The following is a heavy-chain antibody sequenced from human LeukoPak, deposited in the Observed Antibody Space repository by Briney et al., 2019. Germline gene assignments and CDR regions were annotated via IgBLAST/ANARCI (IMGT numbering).Heavy chain of an antibody. J-gene: IGHJ3*02. Sequence: SETLSLTCTVSDGSISSSSYYWGWIRQPPGKGLEWIGTIYYSGSTHYSPSLKSRVAISVDASKNQFSLKLSSVTAADTAVYYCANYCSSSSCHIRRAFDIWGQGTMVTVSS. CDR3: ANYCSSSSCHIRRAFDI. V-gene: IGHV4-39*01. CDR2: IYYSGST. D-gene: IGHD2-2*02. CDR1: DGSISSSSYY.